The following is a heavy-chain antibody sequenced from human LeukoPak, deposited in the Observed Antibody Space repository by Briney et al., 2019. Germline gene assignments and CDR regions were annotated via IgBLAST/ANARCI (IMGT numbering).Heavy chain of an antibody. CDR2: ISYSGST. CDR3: ARYSNSLHYYMDV. J-gene: IGHJ6*03. Sequence: SETLSLTCTVSGGSFSNYYWSWIRQPPGKGLEWIGYISYSGSTNYNPSLKSRVTISVDTSKNQFSLKLSSVTAADTAVYYCARYSNSLHYYMDVWGKGTTVTVSS. V-gene: IGHV4-59*01. CDR1: GGSFSNYY. D-gene: IGHD4-11*01.